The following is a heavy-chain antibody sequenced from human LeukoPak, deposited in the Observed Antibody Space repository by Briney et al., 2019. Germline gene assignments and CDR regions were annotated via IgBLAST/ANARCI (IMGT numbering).Heavy chain of an antibody. CDR1: GFTFSSYA. V-gene: IGHV3-23*01. J-gene: IGHJ5*02. Sequence: PGGSLRLSCAASGFTFSSYAMSWVRQAPGKGLEWVSTISGSGGSTYYAGSVKGRSTISRDNSKNTLYLQMNSLRAEDTAVYYCAKVRSFNWFDPWGQGTLVTVSS. CDR3: AKVRSFNWFDP. CDR2: ISGSGGST. D-gene: IGHD3-10*01.